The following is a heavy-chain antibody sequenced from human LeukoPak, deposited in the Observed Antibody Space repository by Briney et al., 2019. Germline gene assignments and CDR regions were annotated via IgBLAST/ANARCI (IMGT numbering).Heavy chain of an antibody. D-gene: IGHD3-10*01. CDR1: GYTFTSYG. J-gene: IGHJ4*02. V-gene: IGHV1-18*01. Sequence: GASVKVSCKASGYTFTSYGISWVRQAPGQGLEWMGWISAYNGNTNYAQKLQGRVTMTTDTSTSTAYMELRSLRSDGTAVYYCARPMVRGVRTFRVPFDYWGQGTLVTVSS. CDR3: ARPMVRGVRTFRVPFDY. CDR2: ISAYNGNT.